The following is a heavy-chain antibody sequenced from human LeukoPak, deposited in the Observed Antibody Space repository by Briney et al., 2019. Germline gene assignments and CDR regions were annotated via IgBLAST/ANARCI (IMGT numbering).Heavy chain of an antibody. V-gene: IGHV4-38-2*02. CDR3: AREKPFYDSSGYYYPIAFDY. CDR1: GYSISTGYY. Sequence: PSETLSLTCTVSGYSISTGYYWDWIRQPPGKGLEWIGTFYHGGSTYYNPSLKSRVTISVDTSKNQFSLNLTSVTAADTALYYCAREKPFYDSSGYYYPIAFDYWGQGTLVTVSS. CDR2: FYHGGST. D-gene: IGHD3-22*01. J-gene: IGHJ4*02.